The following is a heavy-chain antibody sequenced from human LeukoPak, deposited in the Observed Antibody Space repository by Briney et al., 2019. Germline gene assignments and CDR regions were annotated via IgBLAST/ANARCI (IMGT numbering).Heavy chain of an antibody. CDR3: AILLSLVDSPGEFDY. CDR2: ISSSSSTI. V-gene: IGHV3-48*01. Sequence: PGGSLRLSCAASGFTFSSYSMNWVRQAPGKGLEWVSYISSSSSTIYYADSVKGRLTISRDNAKNSLYLQMNGLRAEDTAVYYCAILLSLVDSPGEFDYWGQGTLVTVSS. CDR1: GFTFSSYS. D-gene: IGHD2-2*01. J-gene: IGHJ4*02.